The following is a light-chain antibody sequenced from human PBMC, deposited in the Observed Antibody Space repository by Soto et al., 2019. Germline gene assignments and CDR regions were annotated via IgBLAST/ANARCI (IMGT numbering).Light chain of an antibody. J-gene: IGLJ2*01. CDR1: SSNIGTGYD. CDR2: GNT. Sequence: QTVVTQPPSVSGAPGQRVTISCTRSSSNIGTGYDVHWYQQLPGTAPQPLIYGNTNRPSGVPDRFSASKSGTSASLVITGLQAEDEADYYCQSYDSSLSGSVFGGGTKLTVL. CDR3: QSYDSSLSGSV. V-gene: IGLV1-40*01.